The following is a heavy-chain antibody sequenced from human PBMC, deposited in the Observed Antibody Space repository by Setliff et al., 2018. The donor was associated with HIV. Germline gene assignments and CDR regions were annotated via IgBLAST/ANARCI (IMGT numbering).Heavy chain of an antibody. V-gene: IGHV4-34*01. D-gene: IGHD3-10*01. CDR3: GSHRAHRGSWTYYDDWFDP. CDR2: VHYSGRT. Sequence: SETLSLTCAAYGGSLSGYYWSWIRQTPGKGLEWIGEVHYSGRTAYNPSLQSRVAISVDMYRNQFFLRLTSVTAADTSVYYCGSHRAHRGSWTYYDDWFDPWGQGTLVTVSS. CDR1: GGSLSGYY. J-gene: IGHJ5*02.